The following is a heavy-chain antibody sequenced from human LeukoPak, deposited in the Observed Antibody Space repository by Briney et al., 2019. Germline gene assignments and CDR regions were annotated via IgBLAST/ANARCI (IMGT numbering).Heavy chain of an antibody. D-gene: IGHD5-24*01. CDR2: ISSSSSYI. CDR3: ARDGYNYFDY. J-gene: IGHJ4*02. Sequence: GGSLRLSCAASGFTFSSYEMNWVRQAPGKGLEWVSSISSSSSYIYYADSVKGRFTISRDNAKNSLYLQMNSLRAEDTAVYYCARDGYNYFDYWGQGTLVTVSS. CDR1: GFTFSSYE. V-gene: IGHV3-21*01.